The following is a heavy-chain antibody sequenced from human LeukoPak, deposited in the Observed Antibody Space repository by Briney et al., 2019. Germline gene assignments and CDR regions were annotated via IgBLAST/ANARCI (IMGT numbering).Heavy chain of an antibody. CDR1: GFTFSSYE. CDR2: IRGSGSTI. CDR3: ARGSWWLDP. V-gene: IGHV3-48*03. J-gene: IGHJ5*02. Sequence: PGGSLRLSCVASGFTFSSYEMNWVHQAPGMGLEWVSHIRGSGSTIYYADSVKGRFTISRDNAKNSVYLQMNSLRAEDTAVYYCARGSWWLDPWGQGTLVTVSS.